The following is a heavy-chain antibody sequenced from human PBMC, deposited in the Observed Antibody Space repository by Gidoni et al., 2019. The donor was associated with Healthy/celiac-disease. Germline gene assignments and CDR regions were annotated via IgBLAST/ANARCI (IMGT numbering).Heavy chain of an antibody. CDR1: GGSFSGYY. V-gene: IGHV4-34*01. CDR3: ARGPPKTPQGWFDP. J-gene: IGHJ5*02. CDR2: INHSGST. Sequence: QVQLQQWGAGLLKPSETLSLTCAVYGGSFSGYYWSWIRQPPGKGLEWIGEINHSGSTNYNPSLKSRVTISVDTSKNQFSLKLSSVTAADTAVYYCARGPPKTPQGWFDPWGQGTLVTVSS.